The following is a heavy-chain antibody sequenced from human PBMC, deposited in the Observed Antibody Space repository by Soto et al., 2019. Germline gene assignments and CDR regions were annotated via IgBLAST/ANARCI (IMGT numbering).Heavy chain of an antibody. CDR1: GGSISSSSYY. CDR2: IYYSGST. Sequence: ASETLSLTCTVSGGSISSSSYYWGWIRQPPGKGLEWIGSIYYSGSTYYNPSLKSRVTISVDTSKNQFSLKLSSVTAADTAVYYCARAWYSSSSNWFDPWGQGTLVTVSS. J-gene: IGHJ5*02. V-gene: IGHV4-39*01. D-gene: IGHD6-6*01. CDR3: ARAWYSSSSNWFDP.